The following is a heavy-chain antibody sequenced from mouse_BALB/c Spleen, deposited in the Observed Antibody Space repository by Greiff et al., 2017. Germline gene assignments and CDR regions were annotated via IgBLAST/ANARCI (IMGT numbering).Heavy chain of an antibody. CDR3: TRDQGYDGYYYYAMDY. D-gene: IGHD2-3*01. Sequence: EVKLMESGGGLVKPGGSLKLSCAASGFTFSSYTMSWVRQTPEKRLEWVATISSGGSYTYYPDSVKGRFTISRDNAKNTLYLQMSSLKSEDTAMYYCTRDQGYDGYYYYAMDYWGQGTSVTVSS. J-gene: IGHJ4*01. V-gene: IGHV5-6-4*01. CDR1: GFTFSSYT. CDR2: ISSGGSYT.